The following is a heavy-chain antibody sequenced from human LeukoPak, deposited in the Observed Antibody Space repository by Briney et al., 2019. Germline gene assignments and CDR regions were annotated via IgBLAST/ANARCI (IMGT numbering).Heavy chain of an antibody. CDR3: ANPRYDSSGYYYVD. D-gene: IGHD3-22*01. V-gene: IGHV1-69*13. CDR1: GGTFSSYA. Sequence: SVKVSCKASGGTFSSYAISWVRQAPGQRLEWMGGIIPIFGTANYAQKFQGRVTITADESTSTAYMELSSLRSEDTAVYYCANPRYDSSGYYYVDWGQGTLVTVSS. CDR2: IIPIFGTA. J-gene: IGHJ4*02.